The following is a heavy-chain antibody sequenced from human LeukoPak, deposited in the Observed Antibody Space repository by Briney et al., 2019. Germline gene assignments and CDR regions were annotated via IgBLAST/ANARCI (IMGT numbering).Heavy chain of an antibody. V-gene: IGHV4-34*01. D-gene: IGHD6-13*01. CDR1: GGSFSGYY. CDR3: ARDSCDSSPWYFDI. Sequence: PSETLSLTCAVYGGSFSGYYWSWIRQPPGKGLEWIGEINHSGSTNYNPSLKSRVTISVDTSKNQFSLKLSSVTAADTAVYYCARDSCDSSPWYFDIWGRGTLVTVSS. J-gene: IGHJ2*01. CDR2: INHSGST.